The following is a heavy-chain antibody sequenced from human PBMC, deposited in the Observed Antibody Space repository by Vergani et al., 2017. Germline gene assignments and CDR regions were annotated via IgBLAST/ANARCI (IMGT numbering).Heavy chain of an antibody. CDR3: AREPTSWIPDY. D-gene: IGHD5-12*01. J-gene: IGHJ4*02. V-gene: IGHV3-66*02. CDR1: GFTVSSNY. Sequence: EVQLVESGGGLVQPGGSLRLSCAASGFTVSSNYMSWVRQAPGKGLEWVSVIYSGGSTYYADSVKGRCTISRDNSKNTLYLQMNSLRAEDTAVYYCAREPTSWIPDYWGQGTLVTVSS. CDR2: IYSGGST.